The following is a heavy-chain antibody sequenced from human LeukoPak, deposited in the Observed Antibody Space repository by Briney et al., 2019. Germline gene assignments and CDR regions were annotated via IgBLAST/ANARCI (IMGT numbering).Heavy chain of an antibody. J-gene: IGHJ4*02. CDR1: GFTFSSYG. Sequence: GGSLRLSCAASGFTFSSYGMHWVRQAPGKGLEWVAVMWYDGSNKYYADSVKGRFTISRDNSKNTLYLQMNSLRAEDTAVYYCAREYSSGWYYYDYWGQGTLVTVSS. CDR3: AREYSSGWYYYDY. V-gene: IGHV3-33*01. D-gene: IGHD6-19*01. CDR2: MWYDGSNK.